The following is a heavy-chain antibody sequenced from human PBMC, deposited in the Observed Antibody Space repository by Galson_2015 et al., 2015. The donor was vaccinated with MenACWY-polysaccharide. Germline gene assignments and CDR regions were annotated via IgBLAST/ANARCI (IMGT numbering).Heavy chain of an antibody. J-gene: IGHJ6*02. V-gene: IGHV3-23*01. Sequence: SLRLSCAASGFTFSSYAMSWVRQAPGKGLEWVSAFSGSGGRTYYADSVKGRFTISRDNSKNTLYLQMNSLRAEDTAAYYCAKPRDGFIDYYSGMDVWGQGTTVTVSS. CDR2: FSGSGGRT. CDR3: AKPRDGFIDYYSGMDV. D-gene: IGHD3-10*01. CDR1: GFTFSSYA.